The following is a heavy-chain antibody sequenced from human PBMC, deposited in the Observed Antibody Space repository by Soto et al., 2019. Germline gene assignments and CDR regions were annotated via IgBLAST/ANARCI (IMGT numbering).Heavy chain of an antibody. CDR2: IDPSDSYT. CDR1: GYSFTSYW. V-gene: IGHV5-10-1*01. J-gene: IGHJ6*02. Sequence: PGESLKISCKGSGYSFTSYWISWVRQMPGKGLEWMGGIDPSDSYTNYSPSFQGHVTISADKSISTAYLQWSSLKASDTAMYYCARLNYYGSGSYFDYYGMDVWGQGTTVTV. CDR3: ARLNYYGSGSYFDYYGMDV. D-gene: IGHD3-10*01.